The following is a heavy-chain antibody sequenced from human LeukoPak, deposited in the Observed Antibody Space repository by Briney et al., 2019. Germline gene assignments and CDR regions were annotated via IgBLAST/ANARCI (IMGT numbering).Heavy chain of an antibody. J-gene: IGHJ6*04. CDR3: DSLIPPGSGRYFYDGMDV. D-gene: IGHD3-10*01. V-gene: IGHV5-51*01. CDR1: GSLFTTYW. CDR2: IYPDDSDI. Sequence: GAALKISYEGAGSLFTTYWNCWGRPMPGKVVGWMGIIYPDDSDIRYNPSFQGQVTISADTSSTTSYLQWGSLKASDPAKYYCDSLIPPGSGRYFYDGMDVWGKGTTVSVP.